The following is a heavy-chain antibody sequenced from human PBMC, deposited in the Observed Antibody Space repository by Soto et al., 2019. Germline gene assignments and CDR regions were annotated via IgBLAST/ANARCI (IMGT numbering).Heavy chain of an antibody. CDR3: ATRINYYDSSGYLNWFDP. Sequence: SETLSLTCAVSGGSISSGGYSWSWIRQPPGKGLEWIGYIYHSGSTYYNPSLKSRVTISVDRSKNQFSLKLSSVTAADTAVYYCATRINYYDSSGYLNWFDPWGQGTLVTVS. CDR1: GGSISSGGYS. J-gene: IGHJ5*02. CDR2: IYHSGST. V-gene: IGHV4-30-2*01. D-gene: IGHD3-22*01.